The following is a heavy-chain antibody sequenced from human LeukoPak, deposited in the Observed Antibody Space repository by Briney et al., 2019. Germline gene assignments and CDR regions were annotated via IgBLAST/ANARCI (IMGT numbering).Heavy chain of an antibody. CDR2: IIPTFGTA. D-gene: IGHD6-19*01. CDR1: GGTFNSYA. Sequence: SVKVSCKASGGTFNSYAISWVRQAPGQGREWMGGIIPTFGTANYAQKSQGRVTITTDESTSTAYMELSSLRSDDTAVYYCARGFSVAENWFDPWGQGTLVTVSS. CDR3: ARGFSVAENWFDP. J-gene: IGHJ5*02. V-gene: IGHV1-69*05.